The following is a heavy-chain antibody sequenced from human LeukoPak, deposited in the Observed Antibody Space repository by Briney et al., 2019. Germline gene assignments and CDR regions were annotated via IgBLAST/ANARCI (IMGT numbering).Heavy chain of an antibody. V-gene: IGHV3-7*04. CDR2: IKQDGSQK. CDR3: ARQQSTPGWFDP. CDR1: GFTFSNYW. J-gene: IGHJ5*02. Sequence: GGSLGLSCAASGFTFSNYWMSWVRQAPGEGPGWVANIKQDGSQKQYVDSVKGRFTISRDNAKNSLYLQMNSLRADDTAVYYCARQQSTPGWFDPWGQGTLVTVSS. D-gene: IGHD6-13*01.